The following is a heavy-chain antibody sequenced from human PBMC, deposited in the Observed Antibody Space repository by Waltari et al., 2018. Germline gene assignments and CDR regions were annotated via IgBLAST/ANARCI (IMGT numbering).Heavy chain of an antibody. CDR3: ARGSDYVDY. CDR1: GFTFSSYA. J-gene: IGHJ4*02. V-gene: IGHV3-30-3*01. CDR2: ISYDGSNK. D-gene: IGHD2-15*01. Sequence: QVQLVESGGGVVQPGRYLRLSCAASGFTFSSYAMHWVRQAPGKGLEWVAVISYDGSNKYYADSVKGRFTISRDNSKNTLYLQMNSLRAEDTAVYYCARGSDYVDYWGQGTLVTVSS.